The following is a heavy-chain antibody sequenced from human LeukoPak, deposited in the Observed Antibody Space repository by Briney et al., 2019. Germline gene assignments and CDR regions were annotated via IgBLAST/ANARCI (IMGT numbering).Heavy chain of an antibody. CDR3: ARDSDPRRVGYMDV. CDR1: GFTFSNYN. D-gene: IGHD1-26*01. J-gene: IGHJ6*03. CDR2: ISSSSSSI. Sequence: PGGSLRLSCAASGFTFSNYNMNWFRKAPGKGLECVSYISSSSSSIYYADSVKGRFTTSRDKAKNSLYLQMNSLRAEDTAVYYCARDSDPRRVGYMDVWGKGTTVTVSS. V-gene: IGHV3-48*01.